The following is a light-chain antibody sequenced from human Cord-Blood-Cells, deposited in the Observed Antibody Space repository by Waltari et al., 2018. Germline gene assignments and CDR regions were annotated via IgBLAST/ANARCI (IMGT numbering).Light chain of an antibody. CDR2: DVS. V-gene: IGLV2-14*01. Sequence: QSALTQPASVSGSPGQSITISCTGTSSDVGGYNYVSWYQQHPGKAPNLMIYDVSNRPSGVSNRFSGSKSGNTPYLTISGLQAEDEADYYCSSYTSSSTWVFGGGTKLTVL. CDR3: SSYTSSSTWV. CDR1: SSDVGGYNY. J-gene: IGLJ3*02.